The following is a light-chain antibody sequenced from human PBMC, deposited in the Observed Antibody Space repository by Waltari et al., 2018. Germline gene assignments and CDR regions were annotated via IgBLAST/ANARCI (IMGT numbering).Light chain of an antibody. CDR3: QQYGNWPPWT. V-gene: IGKV3-15*01. J-gene: IGKJ1*01. CDR2: GAS. CDR1: QSVSTN. Sequence: EVVMTQSPATLSVSPGQRATLSCRASQSVSTNVAWYQQKPGQAPRLLIYGASTRATDIPARFSGSGSGTEFSLTISSLQSEDFAVYFCQQYGNWPPWTFGQGTKVEIK.